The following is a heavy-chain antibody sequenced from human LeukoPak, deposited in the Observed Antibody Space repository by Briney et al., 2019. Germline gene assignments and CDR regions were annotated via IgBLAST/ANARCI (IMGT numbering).Heavy chain of an antibody. Sequence: ASVKVSCMASGYTFTSYGISWVRQAPGQGLEWMGWISAYNGNTNYAQKLQGRVTMTTDTSTSTAYMELRSLRSDDTAVYYCARDLISKIWFGESCFDYWGQGTLVTVSS. J-gene: IGHJ4*02. CDR2: ISAYNGNT. D-gene: IGHD3-10*01. CDR3: ARDLISKIWFGESCFDY. V-gene: IGHV1-18*04. CDR1: GYTFTSYG.